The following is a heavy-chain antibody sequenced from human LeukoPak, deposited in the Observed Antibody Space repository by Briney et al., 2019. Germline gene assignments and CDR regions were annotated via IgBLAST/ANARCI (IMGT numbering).Heavy chain of an antibody. CDR1: GYTFTGYY. D-gene: IGHD3-22*01. CDR2: INPNSGGT. J-gene: IGHJ4*02. Sequence: ASVKVSCKASGYTFTGYYMHWVRQAPGQGLEWIGRINPNSGGTNYAQKFQGRVTMTRDTSISTAYMELSRLRSDDTAVYYCARGILITDYYDSSGPPGYWGQGTLVTVSS. CDR3: ARGILITDYYDSSGPPGY. V-gene: IGHV1-2*06.